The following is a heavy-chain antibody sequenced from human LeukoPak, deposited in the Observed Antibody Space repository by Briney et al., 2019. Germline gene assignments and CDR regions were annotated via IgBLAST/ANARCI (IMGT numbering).Heavy chain of an antibody. V-gene: IGHV4-59*08. CDR1: GGSISSYY. CDR3: ARPVWFGEPYFDP. D-gene: IGHD3-10*01. J-gene: IGHJ5*02. Sequence: SETLSLTCTVSGGSISSYYWSWIRQPPGKGLEWIGYIYYSGSPNYNPSLKSRVTISVDTSKNQFSLKLSSVTAADTAVYYCARPVWFGEPYFDPWGQGTLVTVSS. CDR2: IYYSGSP.